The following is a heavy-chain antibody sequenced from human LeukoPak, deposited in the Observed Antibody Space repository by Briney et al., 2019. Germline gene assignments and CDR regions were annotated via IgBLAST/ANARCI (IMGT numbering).Heavy chain of an antibody. Sequence: GGSLRLSCAASGFTFSSYSMNWVRQAPGKGLEWVSSISSSSSYIYYADSVKGRFTISRDNAKNSLYLQMNSLRAEDTAVYYCGRDRPTWIQPSYYMDVWGKGTTVTVSS. CDR1: GFTFSSYS. J-gene: IGHJ6*03. CDR3: GRDRPTWIQPSYYMDV. V-gene: IGHV3-21*01. D-gene: IGHD5-18*01. CDR2: ISSSSSYI.